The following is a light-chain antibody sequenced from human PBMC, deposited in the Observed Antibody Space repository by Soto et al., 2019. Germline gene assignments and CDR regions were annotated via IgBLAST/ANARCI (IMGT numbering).Light chain of an antibody. CDR3: QQYGGSPAIT. J-gene: IGKJ5*01. CDR2: GAS. Sequence: EIVLTQSPGPLSLSPGERATLSCRAIQRVSSGYVAWYQQKPGQAPRLLIYGASSRATGIPDRFRASASGTDFTLTISRLEPEDFAVYFCQQYGGSPAITFGQGTRLEIK. V-gene: IGKV3-20*01. CDR1: QRVSSGY.